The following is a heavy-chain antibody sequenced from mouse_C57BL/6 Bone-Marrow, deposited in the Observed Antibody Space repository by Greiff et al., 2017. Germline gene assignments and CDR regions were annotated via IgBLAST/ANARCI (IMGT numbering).Heavy chain of an antibody. Sequence: QVQLKQSGAELARPGASVKLSCKASGYTFTSYGISWVKQRTGQGLEWIGEIYPRSGNTYYNEKFKGKATLTADKSSSTAYMELRSLTSEDSAVYFCARREIYYYGSSYVWYFDVWGTGTTVTVSS. CDR2: IYPRSGNT. CDR3: ARREIYYYGSSYVWYFDV. V-gene: IGHV1-81*01. J-gene: IGHJ1*03. CDR1: GYTFTSYG. D-gene: IGHD1-1*01.